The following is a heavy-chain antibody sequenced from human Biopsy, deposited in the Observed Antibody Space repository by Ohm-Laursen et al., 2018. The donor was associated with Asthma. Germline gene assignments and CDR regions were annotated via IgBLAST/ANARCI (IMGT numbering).Heavy chain of an antibody. J-gene: IGHJ6*02. D-gene: IGHD5-24*01. CDR3: ARISRLGYNSLDYGMDV. V-gene: IGHV3-53*01. CDR2: IYSGDNT. Sequence: SLRLSCTASGFSVSTKYMSWVRQAPGKGLEWVSLIYSGDNTYYADSVEGRFTISRDHSKLYLQMNNLRAEDTAVYHCARISRLGYNSLDYGMDVWGQGTTVTVSS. CDR1: GFSVSTKY.